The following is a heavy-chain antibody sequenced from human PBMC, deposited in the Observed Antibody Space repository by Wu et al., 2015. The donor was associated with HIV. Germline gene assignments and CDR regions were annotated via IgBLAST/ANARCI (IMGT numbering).Heavy chain of an antibody. Sequence: QVQLLQSGGEVKKPGASVKVSCKASGYTFTNYGTSWVRQAPGQRLEWMGWINPQSDDTKYAQKFQGRVTMTRDTSTNTAYMELSGLTFDDTAMYYCLTAIDGIVYWGQGPLVTVSS. J-gene: IGHJ4*02. CDR3: LTAIDGIVY. V-gene: IGHV1-18*01. CDR1: GYTFTNYG. D-gene: IGHD5-24*01. CDR2: INPQSDDT.